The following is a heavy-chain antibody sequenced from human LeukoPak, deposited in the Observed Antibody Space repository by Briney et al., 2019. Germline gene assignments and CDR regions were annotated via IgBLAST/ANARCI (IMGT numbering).Heavy chain of an antibody. D-gene: IGHD6-13*01. CDR1: GYTFYTYG. J-gene: IGHJ4*02. Sequence: ASVKVSCKASGYTFYTYGITWVRQAPGQGLEWMGWISPYNGNTNYVQNFQGRVTMTTDTSTSTAQMEVRSLTSDDTAVYYCSRDQSGSTWDGPSDYGGEATLVAVSS. CDR3: SRDQSGSTWDGPSDY. V-gene: IGHV1-18*01. CDR2: ISPYNGNT.